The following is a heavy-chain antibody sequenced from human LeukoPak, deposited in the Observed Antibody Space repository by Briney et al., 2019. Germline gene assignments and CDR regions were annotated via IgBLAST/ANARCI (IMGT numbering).Heavy chain of an antibody. J-gene: IGHJ4*02. CDR1: GGSISSGSYH. D-gene: IGHD3-9*01. CDR2: ISSRGIT. CDR3: ARLRFFDWSFDY. Sequence: SQTLSLTCTVSGGSISSGSYHWSWIRQPAGKGLEWIGRISSRGITNYNPSLKSRVTISVDTSKNQFSLKLSSVTAADTAVYYCARLRFFDWSFDYWGQGTLVTVSS. V-gene: IGHV4-61*02.